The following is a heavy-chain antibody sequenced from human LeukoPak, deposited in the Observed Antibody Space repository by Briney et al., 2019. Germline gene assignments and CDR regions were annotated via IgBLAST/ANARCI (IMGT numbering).Heavy chain of an antibody. V-gene: IGHV1-18*01. J-gene: IGHJ4*02. CDR3: ARNTYCGGDCYSSPFDY. D-gene: IGHD2-21*02. CDR1: GYTFTSYG. CDR2: ISAYNGNT. Sequence: ASVKVSCKASGYTFTSYGISWVRQAPGQGLEWMGWISAYNGNTNYAQKLQGRVTMTTDTSTSAAYMELRSLRSDDTAVYYCARNTYCGGDCYSSPFDYWGQGTLVTVSS.